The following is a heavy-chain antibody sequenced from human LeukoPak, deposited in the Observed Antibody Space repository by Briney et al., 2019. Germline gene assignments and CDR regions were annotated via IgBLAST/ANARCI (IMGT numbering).Heavy chain of an antibody. CDR2: INPNSGGT. CDR1: GYTFTSYD. Sequence: ASVKVSCKASGYTFTSYDFNWLRQATGQGLEWMGRINPNSGGTNYAQKFQGRVTMTRDTSISTAYMELSRLRSDDTAVYYCARQSVAGTGSGQDYWGQGTLVTVSS. CDR3: ARQSVAGTGSGQDY. D-gene: IGHD6-19*01. J-gene: IGHJ4*02. V-gene: IGHV1-2*06.